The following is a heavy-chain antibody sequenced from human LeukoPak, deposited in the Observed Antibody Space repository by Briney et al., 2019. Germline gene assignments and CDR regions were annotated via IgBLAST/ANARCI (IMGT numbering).Heavy chain of an antibody. D-gene: IGHD3-10*01. Sequence: GESLKISCKGSGYSFTSYWIGWVRQMPGKGLEWMGIIYPGDSDTRYSPSFQGQVTISADKSISIAYLQWSSLKASDTAMYYCARGASYYGSGSYSPPFDYWGQGTLVTVSS. V-gene: IGHV5-51*01. J-gene: IGHJ4*02. CDR2: IYPGDSDT. CDR1: GYSFTSYW. CDR3: ARGASYYGSGSYSPPFDY.